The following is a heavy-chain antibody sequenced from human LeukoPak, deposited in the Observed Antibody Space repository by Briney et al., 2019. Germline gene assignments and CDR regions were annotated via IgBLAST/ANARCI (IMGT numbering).Heavy chain of an antibody. Sequence: PSETLSLTCAVYGGSFSGYFWNWIRQPPGKGLEWIGEINHSGSTNYNPSLKGRVTISIDTSKNQFSLKLSSVTAADTAVYYCASGGYYDTSGYRPNDYWGQGTLVTVSS. V-gene: IGHV4-34*01. CDR2: INHSGST. D-gene: IGHD3-22*01. J-gene: IGHJ4*02. CDR1: GGSFSGYF. CDR3: ASGGYYDTSGYRPNDY.